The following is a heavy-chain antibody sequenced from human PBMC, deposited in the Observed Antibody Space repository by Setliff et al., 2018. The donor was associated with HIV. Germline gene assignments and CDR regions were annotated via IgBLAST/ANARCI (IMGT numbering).Heavy chain of an antibody. Sequence: SETLSLTCVVSDDSFSNYDWTWIRHPPGKALEWMGYISSSGTTTYNPSLRSRVTISIETSNTRFSLWLRSATAADTATYFCARLGRAIDDGGSSLRLDFWGQGMLVTVSS. V-gene: IGHV4-4*09. CDR2: ISSSGTT. J-gene: IGHJ4*02. D-gene: IGHD2-21*01. CDR3: ARLGRAIDDGGSSLRLDF. CDR1: DDSFSNYD.